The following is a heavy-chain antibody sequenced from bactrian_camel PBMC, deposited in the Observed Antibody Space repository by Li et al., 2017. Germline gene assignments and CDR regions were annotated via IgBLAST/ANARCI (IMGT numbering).Heavy chain of an antibody. V-gene: IGHV3S55*01. J-gene: IGHJ4*01. Sequence: HVQLVESGGGSVQAGGSLKLSCATTDSTYIFAGCEMGWYRQAPGKERELVSRGSSDGTTWNLDSVKGRFAVSVDDAKNTLYLQMNSLKPEDTAMYYCAAEWVRGARFDATGYNYWGQGTQVTVS. CDR3: AAEWVRGARFDATGYNY. CDR2: GSSDGTT. D-gene: IGHD3*01. CDR1: DSTYIFAGCE.